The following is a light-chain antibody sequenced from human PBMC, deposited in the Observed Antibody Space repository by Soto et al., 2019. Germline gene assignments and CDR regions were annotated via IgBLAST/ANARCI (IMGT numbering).Light chain of an antibody. CDR3: NSYTSASPGV. V-gene: IGLV2-14*01. CDR1: SSDVGGYNY. CDR2: EVS. Sequence: QSALTQPASVSGSPGQSITISCTGTSSDVGGYNYDSWYQQHPGKAPKLIIYEVSNRPSGVSNRFSGSKSGNTASLTISGLQAEDEADSYCNSYTSASPGVFGTGTKLTVL. J-gene: IGLJ1*01.